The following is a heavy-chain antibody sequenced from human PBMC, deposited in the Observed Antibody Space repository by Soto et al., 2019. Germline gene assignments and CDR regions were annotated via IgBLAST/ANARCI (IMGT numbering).Heavy chain of an antibody. CDR1: GFTFDDYA. Sequence: EVQLVESGGGLVQPGRSLRLSCAASGFTFDDYAMHWVRQAPGKGLEWVSGISWNSGSIGYADSVKGRFTISRDNAKNSLYLQMNSLRAEDTALYYCAKYGGYDFDYYYGMDVWGQGTTVTVSS. CDR2: ISWNSGSI. J-gene: IGHJ6*02. D-gene: IGHD5-12*01. V-gene: IGHV3-9*01. CDR3: AKYGGYDFDYYYGMDV.